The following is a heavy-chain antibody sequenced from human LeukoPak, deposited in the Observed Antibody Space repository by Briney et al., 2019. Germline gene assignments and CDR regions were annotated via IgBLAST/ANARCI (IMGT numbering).Heavy chain of an antibody. Sequence: PSETLSLTCTVSGGSISSYYWSWIRQPPGKGLEWIGYIYYSGSTNYNPSLKSRVTMSVDTSKNQFSLKLSSVTAADTAVYYCATSSGGNYGDYVDYWGQGTLVTVSS. CDR3: ATSSGGNYGDYVDY. V-gene: IGHV4-59*01. J-gene: IGHJ4*02. CDR1: GGSISSYY. D-gene: IGHD4-17*01. CDR2: IYYSGST.